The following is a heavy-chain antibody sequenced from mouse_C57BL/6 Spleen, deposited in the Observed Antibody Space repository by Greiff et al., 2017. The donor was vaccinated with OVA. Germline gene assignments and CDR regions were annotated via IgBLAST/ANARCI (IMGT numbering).Heavy chain of an antibody. CDR2: IHPNSGST. D-gene: IGHD2-5*01. V-gene: IGHV1-64*01. Sequence: VQLQQPGAELVKPGASVKLSCKASGYTFTSYWMHWVKQRPGQGLEWIGMIHPNSGSTNYNEKFKGKATLTVDKSSSTAYMQLSSLTSEDSAVYYCARSESNSFAYWGQGTLVTVSA. CDR3: ARSESNSFAY. CDR1: GYTFTSYW. J-gene: IGHJ3*01.